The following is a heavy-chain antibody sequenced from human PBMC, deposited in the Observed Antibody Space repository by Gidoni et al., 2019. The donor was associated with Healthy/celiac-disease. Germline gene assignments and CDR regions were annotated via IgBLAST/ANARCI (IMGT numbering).Heavy chain of an antibody. CDR2: INSDGSRT. CDR1: FTFSSYW. Sequence: FTFSSYWMHWFRQAPGKGLVWVSRINSDGSRTSYADSVKGRFTISRDNAKKTLYLQMNSLRAEDTAGYYCARGDDFWSGYYSAGFDYWGQGTLVTVSS. V-gene: IGHV3-74*01. J-gene: IGHJ4*02. CDR3: ARGDDFWSGYYSAGFDY. D-gene: IGHD3-3*01.